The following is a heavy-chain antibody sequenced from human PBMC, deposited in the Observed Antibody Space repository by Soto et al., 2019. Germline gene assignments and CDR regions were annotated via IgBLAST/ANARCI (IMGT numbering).Heavy chain of an antibody. CDR3: ARDDYDSSLPLDY. V-gene: IGHV3-30-3*01. D-gene: IGHD3-22*01. Sequence: GGSLRLSCVASGFTFSSYAMHWVRQAPGKGLEWVAVISYDGSNKYYADSVKGRFTISRDNSKNTLYLQMNSLRAEDTAVYYCARDDYDSSLPLDYWGQGTLVTVSS. CDR2: ISYDGSNK. CDR1: GFTFSSYA. J-gene: IGHJ4*02.